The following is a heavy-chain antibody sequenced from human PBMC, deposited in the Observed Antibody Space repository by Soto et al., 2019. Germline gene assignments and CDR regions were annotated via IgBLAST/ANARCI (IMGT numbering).Heavy chain of an antibody. D-gene: IGHD3-10*01. CDR2: ISYDGSNK. V-gene: IGHV3-30-3*01. CDR3: ARVVRGNYGGNSVVFDI. J-gene: IGHJ3*02. CDR1: GFTFSSYA. Sequence: QVQLVESGGGVVQPGRSLRLSCAASGFTFSSYAMHWVRQAPGKGLEWVAVISYDGSNKYYADSVKGRFTISRDNSKNTLYLQMNSLRAEDTAVYYCARVVRGNYGGNSVVFDIWGQGTMVTVSS.